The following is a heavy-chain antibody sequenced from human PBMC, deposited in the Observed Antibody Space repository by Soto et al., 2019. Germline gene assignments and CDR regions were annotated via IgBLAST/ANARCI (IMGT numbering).Heavy chain of an antibody. J-gene: IGHJ3*02. D-gene: IGHD3-10*01. CDR1: GGSFSDYY. CDR2: VNHRGST. V-gene: IGHV4-34*01. CDR3: TRSEPMVRGAPLFRRRSSNDGCEI. Sequence: QVHLQQCGAGLLKPSETLSLTCAVYGGSFSDYYWTWIRQSPGKGLEWIGEVNHRGSTTFNPSLKSRLAISVDTSKNQFSLRLSSVTAADTAVYYCTRSEPMVRGAPLFRRRSSNDGCEIWGQGTLVTVSS.